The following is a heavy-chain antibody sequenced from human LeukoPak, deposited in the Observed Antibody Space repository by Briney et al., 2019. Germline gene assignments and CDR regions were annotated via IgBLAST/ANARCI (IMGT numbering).Heavy chain of an antibody. CDR3: AKSLSSGDTAMVFDAFDI. V-gene: IGHV3-30*18. CDR2: ISYDGSNR. CDR1: GFTFSSYA. J-gene: IGHJ3*02. Sequence: GRSLRLSCAASGFTFSSYAMHWVRQAPGKGLDWVAVISYDGSNRYHADSVKGRFTISRDNSKNTLYLEMNSLRAEDTAVYYCAKSLSSGDTAMVFDAFDIWGQGTMVTVSS. D-gene: IGHD5-18*01.